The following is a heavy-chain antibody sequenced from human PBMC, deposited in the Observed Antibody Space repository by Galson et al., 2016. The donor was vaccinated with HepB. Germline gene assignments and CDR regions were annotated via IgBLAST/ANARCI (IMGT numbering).Heavy chain of an antibody. Sequence: CAASGFILSSYWMHWVRQVPGKGPQWVSRINDNDGSFTDYADSVRGRFTISRDNAKNTLYLQMNNLRAEDTAVYYCARYLAGAHDHWGQGTLVTVSS. V-gene: IGHV3-74*01. CDR1: GFILSSYW. J-gene: IGHJ5*02. CDR3: ARYLAGAHDH. CDR2: INDNDGSFT. D-gene: IGHD1-26*01.